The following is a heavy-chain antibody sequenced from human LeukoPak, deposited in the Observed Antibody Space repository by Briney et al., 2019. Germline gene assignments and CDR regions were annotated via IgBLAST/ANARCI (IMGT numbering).Heavy chain of an antibody. CDR3: ARGGDYYGSGTYYAFDP. CDR2: IYYSGST. J-gene: IGHJ5*02. Sequence: SETLSLTCTVSGGSISSYYWSWIRQPPGKGLEWIGYIYYSGSTNYNPSLKSRVTISVDTSKNQFSLRLSSVTAADTAVYYCARGGDYYGSGTYYAFDPWGQGTLVTVSS. CDR1: GGSISSYY. V-gene: IGHV4-59*01. D-gene: IGHD3-10*01.